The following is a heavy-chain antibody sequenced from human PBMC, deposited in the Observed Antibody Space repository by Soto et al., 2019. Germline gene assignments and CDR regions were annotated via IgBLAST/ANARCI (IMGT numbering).Heavy chain of an antibody. Sequence: EVQLLESGGGLVQPGESLRLSCAVSGFIFGNYMMTWVRQAPGKGLEWVSTIRDGGESTYYADSVKGRFTISRDNSKNTLYLQMDSLGVEDTAVYYCAPHVHCSGGSCHYDAFAIRGQGTMVTVSS. CDR2: IRDGGEST. CDR3: APHVHCSGGSCHYDAFAI. V-gene: IGHV3-23*01. D-gene: IGHD2-15*01. J-gene: IGHJ3*02. CDR1: GFIFGNYM.